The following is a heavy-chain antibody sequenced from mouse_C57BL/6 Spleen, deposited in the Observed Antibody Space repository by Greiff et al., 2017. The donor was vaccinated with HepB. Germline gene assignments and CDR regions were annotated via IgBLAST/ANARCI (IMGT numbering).Heavy chain of an antibody. V-gene: IGHV5-4*01. CDR1: GFTFSSYA. CDR2: ISDGGSYT. D-gene: IGHD1-1*01. CDR3: ARVSITTVVALYWYFDV. J-gene: IGHJ1*03. Sequence: EVQLVESGGGLVKPGGSLKLSCAASGFTFSSYAMSWVRQTPEKRLEWVATISDGGSYTYYPDNVKGRFTISRDNAKNNLYLQMSHLKSEDTAMYYCARVSITTVVALYWYFDVWGTGTTVTVSS.